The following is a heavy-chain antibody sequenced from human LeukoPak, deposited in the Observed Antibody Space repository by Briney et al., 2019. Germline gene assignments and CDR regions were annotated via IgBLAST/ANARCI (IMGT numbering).Heavy chain of an antibody. CDR3: ARGRRTENWFDP. CDR2: ISSSGST. V-gene: IGHV4-61*02. J-gene: IGHJ5*02. Sequence: SETLSLTCTVSGDSISSGDYYWSWIRQPAGKGLEWIGRISSSGSTNYNPSLKSRVTISVDTSKNQFSLKLSSVTAADTAVYFCARGRRTENWFDPWGQGTLVTVSS. D-gene: IGHD1-1*01. CDR1: GDSISSGDYY.